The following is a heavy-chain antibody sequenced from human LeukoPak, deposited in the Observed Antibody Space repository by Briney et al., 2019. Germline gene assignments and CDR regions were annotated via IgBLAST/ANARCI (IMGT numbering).Heavy chain of an antibody. Sequence: GRSLRLSCAASGFTFSNYAMHWVRQAPGKGLEWVAVISYDGSDKYYADSVKGRFTISRDNSKNTLYLQMNSLRPEDTAVYYCARDWGKRYSSGWYGDFDYWGQGTLVTVSS. CDR1: GFTFSNYA. J-gene: IGHJ4*02. CDR2: ISYDGSDK. V-gene: IGHV3-30-3*01. D-gene: IGHD6-19*01. CDR3: ARDWGKRYSSGWYGDFDY.